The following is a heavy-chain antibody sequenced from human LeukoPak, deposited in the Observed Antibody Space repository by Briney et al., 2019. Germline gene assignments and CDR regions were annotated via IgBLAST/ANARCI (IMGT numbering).Heavy chain of an antibody. J-gene: IGHJ4*02. CDR1: GFTFSSYG. Sequence: GRSLRLSCAASGFTFSSYGMHWVRQAPGKGLEWVAVIWYDGSNKYYADSVKGRFTISRDNSKNTLYLQMNSLRAEDTAVYYCAKDMMGNYDILTGYLDLFDYWGQGTLVTVSS. D-gene: IGHD3-9*01. V-gene: IGHV3-33*06. CDR2: IWYDGSNK. CDR3: AKDMMGNYDILTGYLDLFDY.